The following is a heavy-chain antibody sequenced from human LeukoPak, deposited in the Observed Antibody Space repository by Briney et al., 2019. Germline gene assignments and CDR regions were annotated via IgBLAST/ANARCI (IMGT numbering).Heavy chain of an antibody. CDR1: GGSINSYY. D-gene: IGHD4-17*01. V-gene: IGHV4-59*08. CDR2: IHYSGST. Sequence: SETLSLTCTVSGGSINSYYWSWIRQPPGKGLEWIGYIHYSGSTNYNPSLKSRVTISLDTSKNQFSLRLSSVTAADTAVYYCARQTQYYGDYIWGQGTLVTVSS. J-gene: IGHJ4*02. CDR3: ARQTQYYGDYI.